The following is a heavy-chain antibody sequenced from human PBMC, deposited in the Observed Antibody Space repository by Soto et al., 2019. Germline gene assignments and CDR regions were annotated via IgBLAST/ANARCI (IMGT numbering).Heavy chain of an antibody. Sequence: PGGSLRLSCAASGFTFTSYAFTWVRQAPGKGLEWVSAISGTGGSTFYSDPVMGRFTISRDNSKNTLYLQMNSLRAEDTAVYYCARGDTTMITDYYAMAVWGQGTTVTVSS. CDR3: ARGDTTMITDYYAMAV. CDR2: ISGTGGST. CDR1: GFTFTSYA. V-gene: IGHV3-23*01. J-gene: IGHJ6*02. D-gene: IGHD5-18*01.